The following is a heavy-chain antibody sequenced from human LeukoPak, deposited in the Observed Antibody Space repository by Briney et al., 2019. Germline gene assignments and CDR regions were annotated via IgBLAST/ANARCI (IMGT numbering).Heavy chain of an antibody. CDR1: GGSISSYY. CDR2: IYCSGST. V-gene: IGHV4-59*01. Sequence: SETLSLTCTVSGGSISSYYWSWIRQPPGKGLEWIGYIYCSGSTNYNPSLKSRVTISVDTSKNQFSLKLSSVTAADTAVYYCARVGAHREPTFDYWGQGTLVTVSS. J-gene: IGHJ4*02. CDR3: ARVGAHREPTFDY. D-gene: IGHD1-14*01.